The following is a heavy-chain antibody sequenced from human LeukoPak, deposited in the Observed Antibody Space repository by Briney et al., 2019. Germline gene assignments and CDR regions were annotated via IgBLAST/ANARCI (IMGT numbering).Heavy chain of an antibody. CDR2: ISSGGST. Sequence: GGSLRLSCAASGFTVSSDYMGWVRQAPEKGLEWVSLISSGGSTYYADSLKGRFTISRDNSKNTLYLQMNGLRAEDTAVYYCARDGILGSHDYWGQGTLVTVSP. V-gene: IGHV3-66*01. CDR3: ARDGILGSHDY. D-gene: IGHD3-3*02. J-gene: IGHJ4*02. CDR1: GFTVSSDY.